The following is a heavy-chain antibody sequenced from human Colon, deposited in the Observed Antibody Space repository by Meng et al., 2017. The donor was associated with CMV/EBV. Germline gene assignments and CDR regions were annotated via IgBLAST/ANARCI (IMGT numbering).Heavy chain of an antibody. CDR1: GYTFTNFG. V-gene: IGHV1-18*01. J-gene: IGHJ4*02. CDR2: ISPYNGDT. Sequence: QVQRVQSGADVKNPGASVKVSCKTSGYTFTNFGISWVRQAPGQGLEWMAYISPYNGDTNYAQRFQGRVALTTDTSTSTVYMELGSLTSDDTAMYYCARELARGGYWGQGTLVTVSS. CDR3: ARELARGGY.